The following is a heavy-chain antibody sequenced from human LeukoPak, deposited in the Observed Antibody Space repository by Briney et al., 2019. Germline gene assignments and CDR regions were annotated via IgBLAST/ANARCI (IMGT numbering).Heavy chain of an antibody. V-gene: IGHV3-74*01. J-gene: IGHJ4*02. CDR1: GFTFSRYW. D-gene: IGHD2-15*01. CDR3: ASDFTGSDDY. CDR2: MNIDGTRT. Sequence: GGSLRLSCAPSGFTFSRYWMHSVRQPPGKGLVWVSRMNIDGTRTDYADSVKGRFTISRDNAKNTLYLQMNSLRVEDTAVYFCASDFTGSDDYWGQGTLVIVSS.